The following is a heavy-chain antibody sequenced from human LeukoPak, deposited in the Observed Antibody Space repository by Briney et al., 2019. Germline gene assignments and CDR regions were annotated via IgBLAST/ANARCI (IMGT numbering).Heavy chain of an antibody. CDR1: GFTFTTYW. J-gene: IGHJ4*02. Sequence: GGSLRLSCVASGFTFTTYWMSWVRQAPGKGLGWVANIKQDGSEKYYVDSVKGRFTISRDNAKNSMYLQMNSLRAEDTAVYYCARGRFCSSGSCYGDYWGQGTLVTVSS. CDR2: IKQDGSEK. CDR3: ARGRFCSSGSCYGDY. D-gene: IGHD2-15*01. V-gene: IGHV3-7*04.